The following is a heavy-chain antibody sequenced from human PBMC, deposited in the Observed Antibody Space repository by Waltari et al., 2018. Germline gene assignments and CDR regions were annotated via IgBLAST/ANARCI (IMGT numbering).Heavy chain of an antibody. CDR1: GYTFTSYY. CDR3: ARLGITMTPDY. Sequence: QVQLVQSGAELKKPGASVKLSCKASGYTFTSYYIQWVRQAPGQGLEWMGVMKSGGDTTIYAQKFQGRVTMTRDTSTSTVYMELSSLRSEDTAVYYCARLGITMTPDYWGQGTLVTVSS. CDR2: MKSGGDTT. V-gene: IGHV1-46*01. J-gene: IGHJ4*02.